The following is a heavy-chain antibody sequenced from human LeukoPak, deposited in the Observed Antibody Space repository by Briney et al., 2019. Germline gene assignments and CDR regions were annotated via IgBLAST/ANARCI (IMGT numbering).Heavy chain of an antibody. CDR2: IYTSGST. D-gene: IGHD6-19*01. Sequence: PSETLSLTCTVSGGSISSYYWSWIRQPAGKGLEWIGRIYTSGSTNYNPSLKSRVTMSVDTSKNRLSLKLSSVTAADTAVYYCARDAVSGWFDKGYHFDYWGQGTLVTVSS. CDR3: ARDAVSGWFDKGYHFDY. CDR1: GGSISSYY. V-gene: IGHV4-4*07. J-gene: IGHJ4*02.